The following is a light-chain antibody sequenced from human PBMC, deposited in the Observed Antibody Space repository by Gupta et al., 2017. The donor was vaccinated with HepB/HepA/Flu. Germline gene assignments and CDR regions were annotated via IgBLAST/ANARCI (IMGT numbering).Light chain of an antibody. V-gene: IGKV3-15*01. J-gene: IGKJ2*04. CDR3: QEYNDWPPVCS. CDR2: FAS. Sequence: EILMTQSPATLSVSRGESATLSCSASQSVGSHLAWYQKKAGLAPRLLIYFASTWATGIPAGFSSSGSGTEFTLTIGGLQSEDSAVYYCQEYNDWPPVCSFGQGTKLEI. CDR1: QSVGSH.